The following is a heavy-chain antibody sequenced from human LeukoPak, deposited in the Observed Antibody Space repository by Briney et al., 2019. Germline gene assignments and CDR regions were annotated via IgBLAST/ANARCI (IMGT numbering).Heavy chain of an antibody. CDR2: ISVYNGNT. J-gene: IGHJ1*01. Sequence: WASVKVSCKASGHTSVNYAIIWVRQAPGQGLEWMGWISVYNGNTNYPQKLQGRVTMTTDTSTSTTYMELRSLRSDDTAVYYCARGADSSGWYSMAEYFQHWGQGTLVTVSS. D-gene: IGHD6-19*01. CDR1: GHTSVNYA. CDR3: ARGADSSGWYSMAEYFQH. V-gene: IGHV1-18*01.